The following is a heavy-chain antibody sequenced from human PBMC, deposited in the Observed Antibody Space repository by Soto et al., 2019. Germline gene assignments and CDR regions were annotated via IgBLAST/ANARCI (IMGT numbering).Heavy chain of an antibody. Sequence: KASETLSLTCAVSGYSISSGYYWGWIRQPPGKGLEWIGSIYHSGSTYYNPSLKSRVTISVDTSKNQFSLKLSSVTAADTAVYYCARDSSSEVFGFDYWGQGTLVTVSS. V-gene: IGHV4-38-2*01. CDR2: IYHSGST. D-gene: IGHD6-6*01. CDR3: ARDSSSEVFGFDY. CDR1: GYSISSGYY. J-gene: IGHJ4*02.